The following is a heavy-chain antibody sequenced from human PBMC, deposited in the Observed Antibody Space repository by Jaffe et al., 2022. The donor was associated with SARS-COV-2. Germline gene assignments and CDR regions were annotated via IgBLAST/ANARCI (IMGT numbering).Heavy chain of an antibody. D-gene: IGHD6-6*01. CDR1: GGSISSGGYY. Sequence: QVQLQESGPGLVKPSQTLSLTCTVSGGSISSGGYYWSWIRQHPGKGLEWIGYIYYSGSTYYNPSLKSRVTISVDTSKNQFSLKLSSVTAADTAVYYCARESQNYSSSSSWFDPWGQGTLVTVSS. CDR3: ARESQNYSSSSSWFDP. V-gene: IGHV4-31*03. J-gene: IGHJ5*02. CDR2: IYYSGST.